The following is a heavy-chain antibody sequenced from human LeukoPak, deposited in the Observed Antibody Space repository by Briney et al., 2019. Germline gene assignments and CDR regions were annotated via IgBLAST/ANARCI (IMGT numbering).Heavy chain of an antibody. CDR3: ARDHLRFDY. CDR2: IYYSGST. CDR1: VGSISSYY. Sequence: PSETLSLTCAVAVGSISSYYWSWIRQPPGKGLEWSGYIYYSGSTNYNPSLKSRVTISVDTSKNQFSLKLSSVTAADTAVYYCARDHLRFDYWGQGTLVTVSS. V-gene: IGHV4-59*01. D-gene: IGHD5-12*01. J-gene: IGHJ4*02.